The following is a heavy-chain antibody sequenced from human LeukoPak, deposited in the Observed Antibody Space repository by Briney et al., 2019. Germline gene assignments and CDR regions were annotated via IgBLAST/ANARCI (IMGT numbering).Heavy chain of an antibody. D-gene: IGHD2-2*01. CDR3: AREPRSRNIVVVPAATPYNWFDP. CDR2: IYYSGTT. Sequence: PSETLSLTCTVSGGSISSHYWSWFRQTPGERPEWIAFIYYSGTTNYNPSLKGRVTISIDSSKNQFSLKLSSVTAADTAVYYCAREPRSRNIVVVPAATPYNWFDPWGQGTLVTVSS. CDR1: GGSISSHY. V-gene: IGHV4-59*11. J-gene: IGHJ5*02.